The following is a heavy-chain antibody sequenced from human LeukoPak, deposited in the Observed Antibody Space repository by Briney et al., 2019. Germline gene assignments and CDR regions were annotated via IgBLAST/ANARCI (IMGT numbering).Heavy chain of an antibody. CDR2: IYHSGST. Sequence: TPSETLSLTCTVSGGSISSGYYWGWIRQPPGKGLEWIGSIYHSGSTYYNPSLKSRVTISVDTSKNQFSLKLSSVTAADTAVYYCARGPFGVVIPFDYWGQGTLVTVSS. V-gene: IGHV4-38-2*02. D-gene: IGHD3-3*01. CDR3: ARGPFGVVIPFDY. CDR1: GGSISSGYY. J-gene: IGHJ4*02.